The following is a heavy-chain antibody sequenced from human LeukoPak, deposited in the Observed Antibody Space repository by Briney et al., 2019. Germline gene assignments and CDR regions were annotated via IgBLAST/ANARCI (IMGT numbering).Heavy chain of an antibody. CDR1: GGTFSSYA. CDR2: IIPIFGTA. Sequence: GASVKVSCKASGGTFSSYAISWVRQAPGQGLEWMGGIIPIFGTANYAQKFQGRVTITADESTSTAYMDLSSLRSEDTAVYYCARGVSTGYCSSTSCFSFDYWGQGTPVTVSS. CDR3: ARGVSTGYCSSTSCFSFDY. D-gene: IGHD2-2*01. V-gene: IGHV1-69*13. J-gene: IGHJ4*02.